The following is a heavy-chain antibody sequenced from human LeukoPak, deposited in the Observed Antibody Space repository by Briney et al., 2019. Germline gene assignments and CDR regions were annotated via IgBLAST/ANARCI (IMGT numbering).Heavy chain of an antibody. V-gene: IGHV3-30-3*01. CDR1: GFTFSSYA. CDR2: ISYDGSNK. D-gene: IGHD3-22*01. Sequence: GGSLRLSCAASGFTFSSYAMHWVRQAPGKGLEWVAVISYDGSNKYYADSAKGRFTISRDNSKNTLYLQMNSLRAEDTAVYYCARENTQVVTFDYWGQGTLVTVSS. CDR3: ARENTQVVTFDY. J-gene: IGHJ4*02.